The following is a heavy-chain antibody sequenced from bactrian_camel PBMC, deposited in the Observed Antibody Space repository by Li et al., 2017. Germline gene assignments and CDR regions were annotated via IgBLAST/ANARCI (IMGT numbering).Heavy chain of an antibody. Sequence: VQLVESGGGLVQPGGSLRLSCTTSGFTFSEYYMIWVRQAPGQGLEWVSYTNYDGSSTYYPDSVKGRFTISRDNAKNTVSLQMDSLQTEDTAVYYCATGWLVVYWGQGTQVTVS. CDR1: GFTFSEYY. CDR3: ATGWLVVY. J-gene: IGHJ4*01. D-gene: IGHD2*01. V-gene: IGHV3S40*01. CDR2: TNYDGSST.